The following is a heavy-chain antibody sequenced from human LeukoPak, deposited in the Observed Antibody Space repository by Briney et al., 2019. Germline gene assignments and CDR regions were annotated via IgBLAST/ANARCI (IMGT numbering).Heavy chain of an antibody. Sequence: ASVKVSCKASGGTFSSYAISWVRQAPGQGLEWMGRIILILGIANYAQKFQGRVTITTDKSTSTAYMELSSLRSEDTAVYYCASPNYYDSSGLYAFDIWGQGTMVTVSS. D-gene: IGHD3-22*01. J-gene: IGHJ3*02. CDR1: GGTFSSYA. CDR3: ASPNYYDSSGLYAFDI. CDR2: IILILGIA. V-gene: IGHV1-69*04.